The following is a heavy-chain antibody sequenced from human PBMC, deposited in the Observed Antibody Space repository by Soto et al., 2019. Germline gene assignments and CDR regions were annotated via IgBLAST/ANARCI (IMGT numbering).Heavy chain of an antibody. CDR1: GYTLTELS. J-gene: IGHJ4*02. V-gene: IGHV1-24*01. Sequence: QVQLVQSGAEVKKPGASVKVSCKVSGYTLTELSMHWVRQAPGKGLEWMGGFDPEDGETIYAQKFQGRVNMNEDTSTDPAYMELSSLRSEDKAVYYCATGPNGVRWDYWGQGTLVTVSS. D-gene: IGHD2-8*01. CDR2: FDPEDGET. CDR3: ATGPNGVRWDY.